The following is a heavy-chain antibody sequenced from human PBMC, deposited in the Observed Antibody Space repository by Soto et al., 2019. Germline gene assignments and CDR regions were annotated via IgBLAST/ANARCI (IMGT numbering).Heavy chain of an antibody. CDR2: ICGSDDST. J-gene: IGHJ4*02. CDR1: GFTFSSYA. V-gene: IGHV3-23*01. CDR3: AKRSSSSRFDY. D-gene: IGHD6-6*01. Sequence: EVQLLESGGGLVQPGESLRLSCAASGFTFSSYAMSWVRQAPGKGLEWVAVICGSDDSTYYADSVKGRFTISRDNSKNTLYLQMNSLRAEDTAVDYCAKRSSSSRFDYWGQGTLVTVSS.